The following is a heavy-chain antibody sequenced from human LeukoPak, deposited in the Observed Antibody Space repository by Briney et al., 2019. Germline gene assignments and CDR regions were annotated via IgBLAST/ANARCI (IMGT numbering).Heavy chain of an antibody. J-gene: IGHJ4*02. CDR3: ARVISGTWLWF. Sequence: ASVKVSCKASGGTFSSYAITWVRQAPGLGLEWMGRIIPTLEVANYAQKFQGRVTITADKSTSTAYMELSSLRPEDTAVYYCARVISGTWLWFWAQGTLVTVSS. CDR2: IIPTLEVA. V-gene: IGHV1-69*04. D-gene: IGHD1-14*01. CDR1: GGTFSSYA.